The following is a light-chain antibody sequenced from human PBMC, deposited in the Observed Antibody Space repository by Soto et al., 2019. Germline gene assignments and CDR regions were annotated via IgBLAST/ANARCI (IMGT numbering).Light chain of an antibody. J-gene: IGKJ2*01. CDR1: QTVSSW. CDR3: QQYNSYPYT. Sequence: DIQMTQSPSTLSASVGDRVTITCWASQTVSSWLAWYQQKPGKAPKLLIYKASSLESGVPSRFSGSGSGTEFTLTISSLQPDDFAIYYCQQYNSYPYTFGQGNKLEIK. CDR2: KAS. V-gene: IGKV1-5*03.